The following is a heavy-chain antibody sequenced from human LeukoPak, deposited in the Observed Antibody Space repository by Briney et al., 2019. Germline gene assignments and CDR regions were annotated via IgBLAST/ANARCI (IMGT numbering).Heavy chain of an antibody. CDR2: IIPILGIA. D-gene: IGHD6-19*01. V-gene: IGHV1-69*02. CDR1: GGTFSSYT. J-gene: IGHJ2*01. Sequence: PVKVSCKASGGTFSSYTISWVRQAPGQGLEWMGRIIPILGIANYAQKFQGRVTITADKSTSTAYMELSSLRSEDTAVYYCARGGSSGWYDWYFDLWGRGTLVTVSS. CDR3: ARGGSSGWYDWYFDL.